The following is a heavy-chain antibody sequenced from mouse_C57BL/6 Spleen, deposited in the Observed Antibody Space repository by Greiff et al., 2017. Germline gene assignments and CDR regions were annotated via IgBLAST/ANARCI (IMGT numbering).Heavy chain of an antibody. CDR3: AGHALREYFDV. J-gene: IGHJ1*03. V-gene: IGHV5-9*01. CDR1: GFTFSSYT. CDR2: ISGGGGNT. Sequence: DVKLVESGGGLVKPGGSLKLSCAASGFTFSSYTMSWVRQTPGKRLEWVATISGGGGNTYYPDSLKGRFTFSRDNATNTLYLQMSSLRSEDTALYYCAGHALREYFDVWGTGTTVTVSS. D-gene: IGHD1-1*01.